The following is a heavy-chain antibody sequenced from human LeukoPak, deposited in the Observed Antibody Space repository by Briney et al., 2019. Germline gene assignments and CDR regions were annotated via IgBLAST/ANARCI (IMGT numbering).Heavy chain of an antibody. CDR1: GFTFSSYR. D-gene: IGHD1-7*01. CDR3: AKSWNWAFDY. V-gene: IGHV3-21*01. Sequence: PGGSLRLSCAASGFTFSSYRMNWVRQAPGKGLEWVSCISSSSTYIYYADSVKGRFSISRDNAKNSLYLQMNSLRAEDTAVYFCAKSWNWAFDYWGQGTLVTVSS. J-gene: IGHJ4*02. CDR2: ISSSSTYI.